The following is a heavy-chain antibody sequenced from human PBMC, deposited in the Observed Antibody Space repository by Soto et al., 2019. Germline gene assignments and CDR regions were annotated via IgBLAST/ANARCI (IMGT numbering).Heavy chain of an antibody. CDR1: GFTFSSYS. J-gene: IGHJ4*02. V-gene: IGHV3-48*01. CDR2: ISSSTITM. CDR3: ARDDSGWYLGY. Sequence: EVQLVESGGGLVQPGGSLRLSCAASGFTFSSYSMNWVRQAPGKGLEWISYISSSTITMYYADSVKGRFTISRDNAKNSLYLQMNSLRAEDTAVYYCARDDSGWYLGYWGQGTLVTVSS. D-gene: IGHD6-19*01.